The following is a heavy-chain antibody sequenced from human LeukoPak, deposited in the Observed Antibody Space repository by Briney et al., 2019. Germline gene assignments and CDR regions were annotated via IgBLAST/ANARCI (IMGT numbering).Heavy chain of an antibody. CDR2: ISSSSSYI. Sequence: GGSLRLSCAASGFTFSSYSMNWVRQAPGKGLEWVSSISSSSSYIYYADSVKDRFTISRDNAKNSLYLQMNSLRAEDTAVYYCARDGCSGGSCYYYYYMDVWGKGTTVTVSS. CDR1: GFTFSSYS. V-gene: IGHV3-21*01. CDR3: ARDGCSGGSCYYYYYMDV. D-gene: IGHD2-15*01. J-gene: IGHJ6*03.